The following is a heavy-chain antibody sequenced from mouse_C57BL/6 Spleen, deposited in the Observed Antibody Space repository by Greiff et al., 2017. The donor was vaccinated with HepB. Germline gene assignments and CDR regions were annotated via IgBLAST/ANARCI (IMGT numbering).Heavy chain of an antibody. D-gene: IGHD1-1*01. Sequence: VQLQQSGAELMKPGASVKLSCKATGYTFTGYWIEWVKQRPGHGLEWIGEILPGSGSTTYNEKFKGKATFTADTSSNTAYMQLSSLTTEDSAIYYCANLITTVVAFDYWGQGTTLTVS. CDR2: ILPGSGST. V-gene: IGHV1-9*01. CDR1: GYTFTGYW. J-gene: IGHJ2*01. CDR3: ANLITTVVAFDY.